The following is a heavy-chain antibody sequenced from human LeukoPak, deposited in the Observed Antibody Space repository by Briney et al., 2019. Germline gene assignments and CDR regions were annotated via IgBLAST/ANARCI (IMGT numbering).Heavy chain of an antibody. D-gene: IGHD3-22*01. Sequence: PGGSLRLSCAASGFTFSSYAMSWVRQAPRKGLEWVSTLSGSGGNTYYVDSVKGRVTISSYNSKNTLYLQMNSLRAEDTAVYHCAKGSYYYDSADYLDYWGQGTLVTVSS. CDR3: AKGSYYYDSADYLDY. CDR2: LSGSGGNT. CDR1: GFTFSSYA. J-gene: IGHJ4*02. V-gene: IGHV3-23*01.